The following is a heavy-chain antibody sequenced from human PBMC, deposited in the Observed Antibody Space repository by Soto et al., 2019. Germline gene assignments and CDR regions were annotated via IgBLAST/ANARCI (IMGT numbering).Heavy chain of an antibody. CDR3: VIGHPGYGDYDY. CDR1: GFTVSSNY. J-gene: IGHJ4*02. V-gene: IGHV3-66*01. Sequence: TGGSLRLSCAASGFTVSSNYMSWVRQAPGKGLEWVSVIYRDGAPYYADFVEGRFTISRDNSENTLYFQMNSLRAEDTAVYYCVIGHPGYGDYDYWGQGTLVTSPQ. D-gene: IGHD4-17*01. CDR2: IYRDGAP.